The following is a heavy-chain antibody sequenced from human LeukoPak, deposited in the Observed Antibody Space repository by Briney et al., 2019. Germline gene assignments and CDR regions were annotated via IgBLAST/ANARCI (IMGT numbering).Heavy chain of an antibody. D-gene: IGHD3-10*01. CDR1: GGSISSSSYY. J-gene: IGHJ4*02. V-gene: IGHV4-39*01. CDR3: ARIIMVRGVDIDY. CDR2: IYYSGST. Sequence: PSETLSLTCTVSGGSISSSSYYWGWIRQPPGKGLEWIGSIYYSGSTYYNPSLKSRVTISVDTSKNQFSLELSSVTAADTAVYYCARIIMVRGVDIDYWGQGTLVTVSS.